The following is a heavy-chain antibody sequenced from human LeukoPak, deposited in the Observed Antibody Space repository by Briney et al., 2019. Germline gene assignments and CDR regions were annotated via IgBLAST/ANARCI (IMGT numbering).Heavy chain of an antibody. CDR2: VSTSGRST. D-gene: IGHD3-9*01. CDR3: TTDDYVLRYFDWLPDY. CDR1: GFTFSTYA. V-gene: IGHV3-23*01. Sequence: RAGGSLRLSCAASGFTFSTYAMSWVRQAPGKGLEWVSTVSTSGRSTYYADSVKGRFIISRDDSKNTLYLQMNSLKTEDTAVYYCTTDDYVLRYFDWLPDYWGQGTLVTVSS. J-gene: IGHJ4*02.